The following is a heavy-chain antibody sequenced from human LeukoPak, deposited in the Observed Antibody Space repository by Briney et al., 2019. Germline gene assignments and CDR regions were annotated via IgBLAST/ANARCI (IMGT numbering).Heavy chain of an antibody. Sequence: ASVKVSCKASGYTFTSYAMHWVRQAPGQRLEWMGWINAGNGNTKYSQKFQGRVTITRDTSASTDYTELSSLRSEDTAVYYCARGAGYSSGWYHIWGQGTMVTVSS. CDR3: ARGAGYSSGWYHI. D-gene: IGHD6-19*01. J-gene: IGHJ3*02. CDR1: GYTFTSYA. CDR2: INAGNGNT. V-gene: IGHV1-3*01.